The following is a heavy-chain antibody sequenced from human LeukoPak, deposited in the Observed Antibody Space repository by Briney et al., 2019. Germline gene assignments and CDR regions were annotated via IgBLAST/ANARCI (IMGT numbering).Heavy chain of an antibody. CDR2: IYSGGST. V-gene: IGHV3-66*01. J-gene: IGHJ4*02. CDR3: ARDLMSGYPFDY. D-gene: IGHD3-3*01. CDR1: GFTFSTYA. Sequence: GGSLRLSCAASGFTFSTYAMSWVRQAPGKGLEWVSVIYSGGSTYYADSVKGRFTISRDNSKNTLYLQMNSLRAEDTAVYYCARDLMSGYPFDYWGQGTLVTVSS.